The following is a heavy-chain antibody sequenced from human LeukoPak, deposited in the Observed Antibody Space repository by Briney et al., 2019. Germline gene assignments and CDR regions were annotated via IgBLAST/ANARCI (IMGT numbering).Heavy chain of an antibody. CDR3: ARDYGGDY. V-gene: IGHV3-30*03. J-gene: IGHJ4*02. Sequence: GGFLRLSCAASGFTFSSYGMHWVRQAPGKGLEWVAVISYDGSNKYYADSVKGRFTISRDNSKNTLYLQMNSLRAEDTAVYYCARDYGGDYWGQGTLVTVSS. CDR2: ISYDGSNK. CDR1: GFTFSSYG. D-gene: IGHD4-23*01.